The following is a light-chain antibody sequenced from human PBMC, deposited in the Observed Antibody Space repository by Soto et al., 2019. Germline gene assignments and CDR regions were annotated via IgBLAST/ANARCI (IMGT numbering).Light chain of an antibody. V-gene: IGKV1-27*01. Sequence: DIQMTQAPSSLSASVGVRVTITCRARQDISNYLAWYQQKPGKVPKLLISAAYNLQSGVPPRFSGSGSGTDVTLTISSLQPEDVATSYCPWYENAPLTFGVGTKVEIK. J-gene: IGKJ4*01. CDR2: AAY. CDR1: QDISNY. CDR3: PWYENAPLT.